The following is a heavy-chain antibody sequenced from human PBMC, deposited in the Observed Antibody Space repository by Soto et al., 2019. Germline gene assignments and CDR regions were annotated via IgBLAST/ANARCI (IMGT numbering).Heavy chain of an antibody. CDR2: IYFSGST. J-gene: IGHJ4*02. V-gene: IGHV4-39*01. Sequence: SETLSLTCNVSGVSISSSSYYWGWIRQTPGKGLEWIGTIYFSGSTYYNPSLKSRVTISVDRSKNQFSLNLTSVTAADTAVYYCARHGSYWGPGTLVTVSS. CDR3: ARHGSY. CDR1: GVSISSSSYY.